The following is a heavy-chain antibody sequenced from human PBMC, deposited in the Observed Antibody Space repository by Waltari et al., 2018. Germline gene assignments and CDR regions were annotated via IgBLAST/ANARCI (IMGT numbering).Heavy chain of an antibody. CDR1: GFIFSNYA. Sequence: EVQLLESGGGLVQPGGSLRLSCAASGFIFSNYAMNWVRQAPGEGLGWVSAISGRGGSTYYADSVKGRFTISRDNSKNTLYLQMNSLRVEDTAVYYCASSSGFGYWGQGTQVTVSA. CDR3: ASSSGFGY. CDR2: ISGRGGST. J-gene: IGHJ4*02. D-gene: IGHD3-22*01. V-gene: IGHV3-23*01.